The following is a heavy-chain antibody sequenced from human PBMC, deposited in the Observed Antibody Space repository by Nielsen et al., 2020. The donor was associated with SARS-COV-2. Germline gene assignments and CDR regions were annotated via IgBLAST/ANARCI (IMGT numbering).Heavy chain of an antibody. D-gene: IGHD4-23*01. V-gene: IGHV3-21*01. CDR2: VSGSSYFT. CDR1: GFTFSSYS. CDR3: ARGGGVTHYFDF. J-gene: IGHJ4*02. Sequence: GGSLRLSCAASGFTFSSYSMSWVRRAPGKGLEWVSFVSGSSYFTHYADSVRGRFTVSRDNARNTLYLQMHSLKPEDTAVYFCARGGGVTHYFDFWGQGALVTVSS.